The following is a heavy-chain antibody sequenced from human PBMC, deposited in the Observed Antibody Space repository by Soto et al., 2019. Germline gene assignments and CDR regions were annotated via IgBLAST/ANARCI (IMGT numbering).Heavy chain of an antibody. CDR2: IYYSGST. J-gene: IGHJ6*02. D-gene: IGHD3-10*01. CDR3: ASPPLGGGSEHYYYYYGMDV. CDR1: GGSISSLSYY. V-gene: IGHV4-39*01. Sequence: PSETLSLTCTVSGGSISSLSYYRGWIRQPPGKGLEWIGSIYYSGSTYYNPSLKSRVTISVDTSKNQFSLKLSSVTAADTAVYYCASPPLGGGSEHYYYYYGMDVWGQGTTVTVSS.